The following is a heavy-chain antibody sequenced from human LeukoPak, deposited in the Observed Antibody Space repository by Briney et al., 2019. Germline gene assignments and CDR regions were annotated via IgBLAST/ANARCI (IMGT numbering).Heavy chain of an antibody. Sequence: GGSLRLSCAASGFTFNSSWMTWVRQAPGRGLEWVANMKEDGTEEYYLDSVKGRFTISRDNAENSLYLQMNNLRAEDTALYYCARDPYATDGSNYAAFDIWGHGTMVAVSS. CDR3: ARDPYATDGSNYAAFDI. CDR2: MKEDGTEE. CDR1: GFTFNSSW. D-gene: IGHD4/OR15-4a*01. J-gene: IGHJ3*02. V-gene: IGHV3-7*01.